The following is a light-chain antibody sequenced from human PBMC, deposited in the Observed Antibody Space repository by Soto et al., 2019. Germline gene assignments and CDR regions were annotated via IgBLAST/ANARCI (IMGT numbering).Light chain of an antibody. Sequence: DVVMTQSPLSLPVTLGQPASISCRSSQSLVHSDGNTYLNWYQQRPGQSPRRLIYKVSNRDSGVPDRFSGSGSGTDFTLKISWVEADDVGVYYCMQATHFPLTFGGGTKVEIK. J-gene: IGKJ4*01. CDR3: MQATHFPLT. V-gene: IGKV2-30*02. CDR1: QSLVHSDGNTY. CDR2: KVS.